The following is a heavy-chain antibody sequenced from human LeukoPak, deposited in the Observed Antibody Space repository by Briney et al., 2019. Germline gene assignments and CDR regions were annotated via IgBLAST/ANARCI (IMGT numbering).Heavy chain of an antibody. V-gene: IGHV4-34*01. CDR3: ARRLAAAGAFDY. Sequence: RQPXXXXLXWIGEINHSGSTNYNPSLKSRVTISVDTSKNQFSLKLSSVTAADTAVYYCARRLAAAGAFDYWGQGTLVTVSS. J-gene: IGHJ4*02. CDR2: INHSGST. D-gene: IGHD6-13*01.